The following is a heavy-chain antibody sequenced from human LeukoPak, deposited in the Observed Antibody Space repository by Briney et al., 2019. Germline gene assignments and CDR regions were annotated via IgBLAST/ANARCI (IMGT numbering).Heavy chain of an antibody. CDR3: ARATVSIAAAYNY. CDR2: IKQDGSQK. CDR1: GFTFGSYW. V-gene: IGHV3-7*04. D-gene: IGHD6-13*01. Sequence: GGSVRLSCAASGFTFGSYWMSWVRQAPGKGLEWVANIKQDGSQKSYVDSVKGRFTISRDNAKNSLYLQMNSLRAEDTAVYYCARATVSIAAAYNYWGQGTLVTVSS. J-gene: IGHJ4*02.